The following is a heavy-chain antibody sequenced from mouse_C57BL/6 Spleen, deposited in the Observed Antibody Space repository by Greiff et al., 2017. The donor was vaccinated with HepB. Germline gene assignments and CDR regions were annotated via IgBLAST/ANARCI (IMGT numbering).Heavy chain of an antibody. J-gene: IGHJ2*01. CDR2: IRNKANNHAT. Sequence: EVKLQESGGGLVQPGGSMKLSCAASGFTFSDAWMDWVRQSPEKGLEWVAEIRNKANNHATYYAESVKGRFTISRDDSKSSVYLQMNSLRAEDTGIYYCTRAFYYEGYYFDYWGQGTTLTVSS. D-gene: IGHD1-1*01. V-gene: IGHV6-6*01. CDR1: GFTFSDAW. CDR3: TRAFYYEGYYFDY.